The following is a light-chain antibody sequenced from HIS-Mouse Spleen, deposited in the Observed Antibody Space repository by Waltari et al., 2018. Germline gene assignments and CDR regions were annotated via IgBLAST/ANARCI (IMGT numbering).Light chain of an antibody. CDR3: QAWDSSTAV. V-gene: IGLV3-1*01. Sequence: SYELTQPPSVSVSPGQTASITCSGDKLGDKYACWYQQKRGQSPVLVIYQDSKRPSGITERFSGSNSGNTATLTISGTQAMDEADYYCQAWDSSTAVFGTGTKVTVL. CDR2: QDS. CDR1: KLGDKY. J-gene: IGLJ1*01.